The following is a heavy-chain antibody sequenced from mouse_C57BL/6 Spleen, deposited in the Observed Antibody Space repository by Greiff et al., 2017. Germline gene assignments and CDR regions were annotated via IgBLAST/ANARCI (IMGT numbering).Heavy chain of an antibody. D-gene: IGHD1-1*01. CDR3: AGSDYYGSSYPYYYAMDD. J-gene: IGHJ4*01. CDR1: GYTFTSYW. CDR2: IHPNSGST. V-gene: IGHV1-64*01. Sequence: VQLQQPGAELVKPGASVKLSCKASGYTFTSYWMHWVKQRPGQGLEWIGMIHPNSGSTNYNEKFKSKATLTVDKSSSTAYMQLSSLTSEDSAVYYCAGSDYYGSSYPYYYAMDDWGQGTSVTVAS.